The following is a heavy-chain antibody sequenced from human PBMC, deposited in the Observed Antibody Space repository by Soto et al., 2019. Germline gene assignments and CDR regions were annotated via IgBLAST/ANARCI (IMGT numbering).Heavy chain of an antibody. V-gene: IGHV4-39*01. CDR3: ARHIYPQLSWFDP. CDR1: GGSISSSSYY. Sequence: PSETLSLTCTVSGGSISSSSYYWGWIRQPPGKGLEWIGYIYYSGSTYYNPSLKSRVTISVDTSKNQFSLKLSSVTAADTAVYYCARHIYPQLSWFDPWGQGTLVTVSS. J-gene: IGHJ5*02. D-gene: IGHD5-18*01. CDR2: IYYSGST.